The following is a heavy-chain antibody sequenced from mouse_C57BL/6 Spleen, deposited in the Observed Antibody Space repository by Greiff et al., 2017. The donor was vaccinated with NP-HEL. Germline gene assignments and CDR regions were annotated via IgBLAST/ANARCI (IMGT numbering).Heavy chain of an antibody. CDR2: IWSGGST. CDR1: GFSLTSYG. Sequence: QVQLKESGPGLVQPSQSLSITCTVSGFSLTSYGVHWVRQSPGKGLEWLGVIWSGGSTDYNAAFISRLSISKDNSKSQVFFKMNSLQADDTAIYYCARNEGRGAWFAYWGQGTLVTVSA. CDR3: ARNEGRGAWFAY. V-gene: IGHV2-2*01. J-gene: IGHJ3*01.